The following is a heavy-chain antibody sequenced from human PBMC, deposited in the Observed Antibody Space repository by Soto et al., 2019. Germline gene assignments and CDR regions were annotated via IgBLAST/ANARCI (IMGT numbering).Heavy chain of an antibody. CDR1: GFPFTTYG. V-gene: IGHV3-30*03. D-gene: IGHD7-27*01. CDR2: ISYDGSNT. J-gene: IGHJ4*02. Sequence: QVQLVESGGGVVQPGRSLRLSCAASGFPFTTYGMHWVREGPGKGLEWVAVISYDGSNTYYADSVKGRFTISRDNSTNPLYLQMNSLRPEDIELYDSVWGQYSFLYRGQGTLVTVSS. CDR3: VWGQYSFLY.